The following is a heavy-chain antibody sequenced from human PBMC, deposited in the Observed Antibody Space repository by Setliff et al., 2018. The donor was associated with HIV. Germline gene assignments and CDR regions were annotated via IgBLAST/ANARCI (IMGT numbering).Heavy chain of an antibody. Sequence: SETLSLTCTVSGDSITAYYWTWIRQPPGKGLEWIGRLDSTGTSSYNPSLESRVTMSVDTSKNQFSLKLSSVTATDTAVYYCARDAGPHYGSGPPLEYWGQGIQVTVSS. V-gene: IGHV4-4*07. D-gene: IGHD3-10*01. CDR2: LDSTGTS. CDR3: ARDAGPHYGSGPPLEY. CDR1: GDSITAYY. J-gene: IGHJ4*02.